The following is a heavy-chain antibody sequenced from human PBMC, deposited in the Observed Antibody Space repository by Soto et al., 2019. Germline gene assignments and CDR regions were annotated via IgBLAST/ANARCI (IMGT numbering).Heavy chain of an antibody. D-gene: IGHD4-17*01. V-gene: IGHV1-69*08. Sequence: QVQLVQSGAEVKKPGSSVKVSCKASGGTFSSYTITWVRQAPGQGLEWMGRIIPILGIANYAQKFQGRVTITADKSTSTAYMELSSLRSEDTAVYYCARDPHLYGDYAFDIWGQGTMVTVSS. CDR2: IIPILGIA. CDR1: GGTFSSYT. J-gene: IGHJ3*02. CDR3: ARDPHLYGDYAFDI.